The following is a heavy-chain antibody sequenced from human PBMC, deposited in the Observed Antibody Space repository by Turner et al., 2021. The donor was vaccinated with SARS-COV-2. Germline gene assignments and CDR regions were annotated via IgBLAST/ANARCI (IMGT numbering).Heavy chain of an antibody. CDR1: GFTFSSNY. Sequence: VQLVESGGGVVQPGRSLRLSCAASGFTFSSNYMSWVRQAPGKGLEWVSIMYSGGRTYYADSVKVRFTISRDNSKNTLYLQMNSLRAEDTAVYYCASEQDSSGFVGMDVWGQGTTVTVSS. CDR3: ASEQDSSGFVGMDV. V-gene: IGHV3-66*01. J-gene: IGHJ6*02. CDR2: MYSGGRT. D-gene: IGHD3-22*01.